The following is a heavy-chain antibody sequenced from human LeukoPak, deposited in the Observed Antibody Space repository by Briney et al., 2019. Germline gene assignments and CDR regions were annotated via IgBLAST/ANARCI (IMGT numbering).Heavy chain of an antibody. CDR3: ASSEYYDSSGYYRR. CDR2: IIPIFGTA. J-gene: IGHJ4*02. V-gene: IGHV1-69*06. Sequence: AASVKVSCKASGGTFSSYAISWVRQVPGQGLEWMGGIIPIFGTANYAQKFQGRVTITADKSTSTAYMELSSLRSEDTAVYYCASSEYYDSSGYYRRWGQGTLVTVSS. D-gene: IGHD3-22*01. CDR1: GGTFSSYA.